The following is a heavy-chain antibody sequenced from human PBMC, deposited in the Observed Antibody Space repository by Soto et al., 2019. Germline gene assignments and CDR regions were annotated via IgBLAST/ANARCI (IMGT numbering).Heavy chain of an antibody. J-gene: IGHJ4*02. Sequence: GGSLRLSCAASGFTFSFYAMHWVRQAPGKGLEWVAVISYNGRNKHYVDSVKGRFTISRDNSQDTLYLQMDSLRPDDTAVYYCARQAKIGDRSQFYFDSWGQGTLVTVS. D-gene: IGHD3-16*01. CDR3: ARQAKIGDRSQFYFDS. CDR1: GFTFSFYA. CDR2: ISYNGRNK. V-gene: IGHV3-30*04.